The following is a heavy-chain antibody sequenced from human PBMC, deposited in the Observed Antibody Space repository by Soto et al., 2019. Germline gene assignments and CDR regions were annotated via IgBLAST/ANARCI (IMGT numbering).Heavy chain of an antibody. CDR2: VSFDGNNK. J-gene: IGHJ4*02. D-gene: IGHD6-19*01. V-gene: IGHV3-30-3*01. CDR3: AREYSSGWFDY. CDR1: GFSFSNSA. Sequence: QVQLVESGGGVVQPGRSLRLSCAASGFSFSNSAMHWVRQAPGKGLEWVAGVSFDGNNKYYADSVKGRFTISRDNSKSTLYLQMNSLRPEDTAGYYCAREYSSGWFDYWGQGTLVTVSS.